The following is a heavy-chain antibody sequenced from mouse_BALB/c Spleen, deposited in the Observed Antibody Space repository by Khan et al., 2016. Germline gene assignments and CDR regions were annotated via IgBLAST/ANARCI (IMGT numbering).Heavy chain of an antibody. CDR1: GFTFTNYG. D-gene: IGHD2-4*01. Sequence: QIQLVQSGPELKKPGETVKISCKASGFTFTNYGMNWVKQAPGKGLKWMGWINPNTGEPTYANDFKGRFAFSLETSASTAYLQINNLKNEDTTTYFCARRSTMIYYYTMDDWGQGTSVTVSS. J-gene: IGHJ4*01. V-gene: IGHV9-3-1*01. CDR2: INPNTGEP. CDR3: ARRSTMIYYYTMDD.